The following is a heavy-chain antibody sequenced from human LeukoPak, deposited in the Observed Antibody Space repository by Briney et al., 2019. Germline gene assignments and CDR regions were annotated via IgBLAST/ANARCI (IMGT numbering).Heavy chain of an antibody. D-gene: IGHD3-22*01. CDR3: ARGIGGYESSGYYYDN. CDR2: IYHSGST. V-gene: IGHV4-31*03. Sequence: PSQTLSLTCTISGGSIDGGGYYWTWMRQHPGKGLEWIGYIYHSGSTYYNPSLRGRLSLSVDTSENQFSLRLRSVTAADTAVYYCARGIGGYESSGYYYDNWGQGTLVTVSS. J-gene: IGHJ4*02. CDR1: GGSIDGGGYY.